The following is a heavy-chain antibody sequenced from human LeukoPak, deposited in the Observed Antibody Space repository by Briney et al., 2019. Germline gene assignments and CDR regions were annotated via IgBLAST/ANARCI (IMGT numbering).Heavy chain of an antibody. CDR3: ARGSSGWRGWVWFDP. CDR1: GGSFSGYY. CDR2: INHSGST. D-gene: IGHD6-19*01. Sequence: PSETLSLTCAVYGGSFSGYYWSWIRQPPGKGLEWIGEINHSGSTNYNPSLKSRVTISVDTSKNQFSLKLSSVTAADTAVYYCARGSSGWRGWVWFDPWGQGTLVTVSS. V-gene: IGHV4-34*01. J-gene: IGHJ5*02.